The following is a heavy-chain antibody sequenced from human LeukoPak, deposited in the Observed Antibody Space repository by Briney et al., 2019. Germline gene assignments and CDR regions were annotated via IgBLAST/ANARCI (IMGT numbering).Heavy chain of an antibody. V-gene: IGHV3-30*04. J-gene: IGHJ3*02. D-gene: IGHD2-15*01. CDR2: ISYDGSNK. CDR3: ARDGYCSGGSCYFEISGDAFDI. Sequence: GRSLRLSCAASGFTFSSYAMHWVRQAPGKGLEWVAVISYDGSNKYYADSVKGRFTISRDNSKNTLYLQMNSLRAEDTAVYYCARDGYCSGGSCYFEISGDAFDIWGQGTMVTVSS. CDR1: GFTFSSYA.